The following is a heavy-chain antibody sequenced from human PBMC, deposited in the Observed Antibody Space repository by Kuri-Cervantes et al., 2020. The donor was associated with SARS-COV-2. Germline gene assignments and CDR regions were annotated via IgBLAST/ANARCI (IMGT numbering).Heavy chain of an antibody. Sequence: GESLKISCAASGFTFSSYAMHWVRQAPGKGLEWVAVISYDGSNKYYADSVKGRFTISRDNSKNTLYLQMNSLRAEDTAVYYCAKDPSPYSVLLWFGEFGFAYWGQGTLVTVSS. D-gene: IGHD3-10*01. V-gene: IGHV3-30-3*01. CDR3: AKDPSPYSVLLWFGEFGFAY. CDR2: ISYDGSNK. CDR1: GFTFSSYA. J-gene: IGHJ4*02.